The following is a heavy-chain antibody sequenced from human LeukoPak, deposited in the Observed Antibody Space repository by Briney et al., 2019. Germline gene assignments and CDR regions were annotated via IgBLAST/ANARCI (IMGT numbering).Heavy chain of an antibody. CDR3: AREVRGYYFDY. Sequence: GSLRLSCAASGFIFSSNYMSWVRQAPGKGLEGVSVISSGGNTYYADSVRGRFTISRDISKNTLYLQMNGLRAEDTAVYYCAREVRGYYFDYWGQGTLVTVSS. CDR2: ISSGGNT. CDR1: GFIFSSNY. J-gene: IGHJ4*02. V-gene: IGHV3-53*01. D-gene: IGHD3-22*01.